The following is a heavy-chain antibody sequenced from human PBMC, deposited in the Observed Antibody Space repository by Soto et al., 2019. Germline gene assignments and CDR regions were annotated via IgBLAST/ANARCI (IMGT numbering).Heavy chain of an antibody. CDR1: ELTFSNYA. CDR3: ARGPSYSDYYFDL. V-gene: IGHV3-30*03. D-gene: IGHD4-17*01. CDR2: ISYDGNNK. J-gene: IGHJ4*02. Sequence: GGSMRLSCAASELTFSNYAMHWVRQAPGKGLQWLAVISYDGNNKYYADSVEGRFTISRDNSKNTVYLQMNSLRLEDTAVYYCARGPSYSDYYFDLWGQGTLVTVSS.